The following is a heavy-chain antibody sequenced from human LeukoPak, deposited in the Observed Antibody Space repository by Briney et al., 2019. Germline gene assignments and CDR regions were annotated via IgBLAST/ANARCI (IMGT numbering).Heavy chain of an antibody. V-gene: IGHV3-48*04. CDR2: ISSSGSTI. CDR1: GFTFSSHA. J-gene: IGHJ4*02. CDR3: ARRVAGDFDY. Sequence: PGGSLRLSCAASGFTFSSHAMGWVRQAPGKGLEWVSYISSSGSTIYYADSVKGRFTISRDNAKNSLYLQMNSLRAEDTAVYYCARRVAGDFDYWRQGTLVTVSS. D-gene: IGHD2-15*01.